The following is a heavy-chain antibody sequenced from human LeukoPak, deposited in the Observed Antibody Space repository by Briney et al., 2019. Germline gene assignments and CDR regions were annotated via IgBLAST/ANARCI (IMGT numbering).Heavy chain of an antibody. CDR2: IYYSGST. V-gene: IGHV4-39*01. D-gene: IGHD2-2*01. J-gene: IGHJ5*02. CDR3: ARHFVVGDIVVVPAALNWFDP. Sequence: PSETLSLTCTVSGDSISSSSYYWGWIRQPPGKGLEWIGSIYYSGSTYYNPSLKSRVTISVDTSKNQFSLKLSSVTAADTAVYYCARHFVVGDIVVVPAALNWFDPWGQGTLVTVSP. CDR1: GDSISSSSYY.